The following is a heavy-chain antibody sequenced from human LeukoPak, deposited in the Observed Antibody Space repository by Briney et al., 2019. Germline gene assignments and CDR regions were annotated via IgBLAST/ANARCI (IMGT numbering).Heavy chain of an antibody. CDR1: GYSISSGYY. CDR2: IYHSGST. Sequence: SETLSLTCAVSGYSISSGYYWGWIRQPPGKGLEWIGSIYHSGSTYYNPSLKSRVTISVDTSKNQFSLKLSSVTAADTAVYYCARDYDILTGYYNYFDCWGQGTLVTVSS. J-gene: IGHJ4*02. D-gene: IGHD3-9*01. V-gene: IGHV4-38-2*02. CDR3: ARDYDILTGYYNYFDC.